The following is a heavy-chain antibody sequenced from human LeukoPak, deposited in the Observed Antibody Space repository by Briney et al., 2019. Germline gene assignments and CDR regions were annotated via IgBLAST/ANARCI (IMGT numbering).Heavy chain of an antibody. CDR1: GFTFSSYW. CDR3: ARDYDRYYMDV. D-gene: IGHD3-3*01. CDR2: INIEGSST. V-gene: IGHV3-74*01. Sequence: GGSLRLSCAASGFTFSSYWIHCVRQAPGKGLVWVSRINIEGSSTSYADSVKGRFTISRDNAKNTLYLQMNSLRAEDTAVYYCARDYDRYYMDVWGKGTTVTVSS. J-gene: IGHJ6*03.